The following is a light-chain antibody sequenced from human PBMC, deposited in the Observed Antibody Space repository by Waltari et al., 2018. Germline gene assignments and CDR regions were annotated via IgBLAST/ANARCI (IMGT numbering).Light chain of an antibody. J-gene: IGLJ1*01. V-gene: IGLV3-25*03. CDR3: QSADSAGTYV. Sequence: SSELTQPPSVSVSPGQTARITCSGAALPNRYTYWYRQTPGQDPVLLIYKDTERPSGIPERFSGSSSGTTVTLTISGVQAEDEADYYCQSADSAGTYVFGTGTKVTVL. CDR1: ALPNRY. CDR2: KDT.